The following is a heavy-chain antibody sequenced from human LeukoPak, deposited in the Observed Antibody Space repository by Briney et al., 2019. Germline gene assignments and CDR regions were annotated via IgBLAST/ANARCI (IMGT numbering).Heavy chain of an antibody. Sequence: PGGSLRLSCAAYAFTFSNYSMNWLRQAPGKGLEWVSSISSSSSYIYYADSVKGRFTISRDNAKNSLYLQMNSLRAEDTAVYYCAILAAAGTLHNWGQGTLVTVSS. CDR1: AFTFSNYS. D-gene: IGHD6-13*01. V-gene: IGHV3-21*01. J-gene: IGHJ3*02. CDR3: AILAAAGTLHN. CDR2: ISSSSSYI.